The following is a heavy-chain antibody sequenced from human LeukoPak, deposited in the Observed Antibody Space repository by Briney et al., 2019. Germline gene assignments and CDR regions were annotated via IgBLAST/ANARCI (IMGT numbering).Heavy chain of an antibody. CDR2: IYSAGST. CDR1: GFTVSSNY. CDR3: ARGGIAAAGFGYYYYGMDA. Sequence: GGSLRLSCAASGFTVSSNYMSWVRQAPGKGLEGVSGIYSAGSTYYADSVKGRCTISRDNSKNTLYLQMNSLRAEDTAVYYCARGGIAAAGFGYYYYGMDAWGQGTTVTVSS. J-gene: IGHJ6*02. D-gene: IGHD6-13*01. V-gene: IGHV3-53*01.